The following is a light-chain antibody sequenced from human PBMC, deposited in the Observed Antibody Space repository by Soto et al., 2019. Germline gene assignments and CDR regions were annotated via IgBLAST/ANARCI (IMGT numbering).Light chain of an antibody. Sequence: DVQMTQSPSTLSASVGDRVTITCRASQSISTWLAWYQQKPGKAPNLLIHKASSLESGVPSRFSGSGFGAEVTLTISGLQPEDAATYYCQQYDNYWTFGQGTKVEI. CDR1: QSISTW. CDR2: KAS. CDR3: QQYDNYWT. V-gene: IGKV1-5*03. J-gene: IGKJ1*01.